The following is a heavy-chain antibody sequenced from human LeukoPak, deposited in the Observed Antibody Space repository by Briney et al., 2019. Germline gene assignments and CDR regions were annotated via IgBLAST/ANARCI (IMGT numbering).Heavy chain of an antibody. D-gene: IGHD3-22*01. CDR2: ISSSGSTI. CDR1: GFTFSDYY. CDR3: ARGDYYDSSGCGGGASFDY. J-gene: IGHJ4*02. Sequence: GGSLRLSCAASGFTFSDYYMSWIRQAPGKGLEWVSYISSSGSTIYYADSLKGRFTISRDNAKNSLYLQMNSLRAEDTAVYYCARGDYYDSSGCGGGASFDYWGQGTLVTVSS. V-gene: IGHV3-11*01.